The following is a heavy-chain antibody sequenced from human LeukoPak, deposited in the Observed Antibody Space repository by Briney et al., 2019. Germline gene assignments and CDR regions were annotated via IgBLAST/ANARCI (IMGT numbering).Heavy chain of an antibody. V-gene: IGHV3-23*01. CDR3: AKVSSSDPDYFDY. D-gene: IGHD6-25*01. CDR2: IGSDSKT. CDR1: GFTFSGFA. Sequence: GGSLRLSCAASGFTFSGFAMTWVRQAPGKGLEWVSSIGSDSKTHYSESVKGRFAISRDNSKNTLYLQMNSLRAEDTAVYYCAKVSSSDPDYFDYWGQGTLVTVSS. J-gene: IGHJ4*02.